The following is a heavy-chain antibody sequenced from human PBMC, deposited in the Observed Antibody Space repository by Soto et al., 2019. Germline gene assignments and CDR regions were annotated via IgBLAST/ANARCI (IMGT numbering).Heavy chain of an antibody. CDR1: GFTFSSYW. CDR2: INSDGT. V-gene: IGHV3-74*01. Sequence: GGSLRLSCAASGFTFSSYWMHWVRQAPGKGLVWVSRINSDGTTYADSVKGRFTISRDNAKNTLFLQMNSLRAEDTAVYYCAREVAIFSGSYFNWGQGTLVTVSS. CDR3: AREVAIFSGSYFN. J-gene: IGHJ4*02. D-gene: IGHD1-26*01.